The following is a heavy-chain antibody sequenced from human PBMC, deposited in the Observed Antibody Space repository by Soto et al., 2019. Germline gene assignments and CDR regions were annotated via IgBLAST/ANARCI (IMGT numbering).Heavy chain of an antibody. CDR3: ARDPGPLGFDY. V-gene: IGHV4-61*01. J-gene: IGHJ4*02. D-gene: IGHD7-27*01. CDR1: GGSVSSGSYY. CDR2: IYYSGST. Sequence: SETLSLTCTVSGGSVSSGSYYWSWIRQPPGKGLEWIGYIYYSGSTNYNPSLKSRVTISVDTSKNQFSLKLSSVTAADTAVYYCARDPGPLGFDYWGQGTLVTVSS.